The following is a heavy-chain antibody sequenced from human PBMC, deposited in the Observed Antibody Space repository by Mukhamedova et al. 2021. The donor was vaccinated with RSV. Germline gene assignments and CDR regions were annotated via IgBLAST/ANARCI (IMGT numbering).Heavy chain of an antibody. D-gene: IGHD6-13*01. CDR2: GGT. J-gene: IGHJ6*02. CDR3: ARHSSSWSYYYYYGMDV. V-gene: IGHV1-2*02. Sequence: GGTNYAQKFQGRVTMTRDTSISTAYMELSRLRSDDTAVYYCARHSSSWSYYYYYGMDVWGQGTTVTVSS.